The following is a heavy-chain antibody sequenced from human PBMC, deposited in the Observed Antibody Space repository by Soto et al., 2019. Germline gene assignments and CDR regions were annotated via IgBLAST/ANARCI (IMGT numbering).Heavy chain of an antibody. D-gene: IGHD6-6*01. Sequence: ASVKVSCKASGYTFTGYYMHWVRQAPGQGLEWMGWINPNSGGTNYAQKFQGWVTMTRDTSISTAYMELSRLRSDDTAVYYCSRGRGGKIGSSFLLNWFDPWGQGTLVTVSS. CDR2: INPNSGGT. V-gene: IGHV1-2*04. CDR3: SRGRGGKIGSSFLLNWFDP. CDR1: GYTFTGYY. J-gene: IGHJ5*02.